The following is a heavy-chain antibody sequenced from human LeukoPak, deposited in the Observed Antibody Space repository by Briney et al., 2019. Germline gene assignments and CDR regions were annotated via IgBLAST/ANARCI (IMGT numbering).Heavy chain of an antibody. V-gene: IGHV4-59*01. D-gene: IGHD2-15*01. CDR1: GGSISSYY. Sequence: SETLSLTCTVSGGSISSYYWSWTRQPPGKGLEWIGYIYYSGSTNYNPSLKSRVTISVDTSKNQFSLKLSSVTAADTAVYYCARGYCSGGSCYPYYFDYWGQGTLVTVSS. CDR3: ARGYCSGGSCYPYYFDY. CDR2: IYYSGST. J-gene: IGHJ4*02.